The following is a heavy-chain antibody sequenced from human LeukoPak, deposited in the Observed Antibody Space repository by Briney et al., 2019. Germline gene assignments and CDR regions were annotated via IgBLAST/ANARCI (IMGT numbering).Heavy chain of an antibody. V-gene: IGHV1-24*01. CDR3: ATVGYYGSGSINWFDP. CDR2: FGPEDGET. J-gene: IGHJ5*02. D-gene: IGHD3-10*01. Sequence: GASVTVSCKVSGYTLTELSMHWVRQAPGKGLEWMGGFGPEDGETIYAQKFQGRVTMTEDTSTDTAYMELSSLRSEDTAVYYCATVGYYGSGSINWFDPWGQGTLVTVSS. CDR1: GYTLTELS.